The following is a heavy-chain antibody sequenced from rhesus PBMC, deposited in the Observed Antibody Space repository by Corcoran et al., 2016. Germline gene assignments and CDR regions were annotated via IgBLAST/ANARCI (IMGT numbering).Heavy chain of an antibody. CDR3: ATMGQLAL. V-gene: IGHV1-111*02. J-gene: IGHJ4*01. Sequence: EVQLVQSGAEVKKPGASVKISCKASGYTFTDYYLHWVRQAPVKRLEWMARVDPDDGEAIRAQKFQDRVTITADTSTDTAYMELSSLRSEDTAVYYCATMGQLALWGQGVLVTVSS. CDR2: VDPDDGEA. CDR1: GYTFTDYY. D-gene: IGHD6-25*01.